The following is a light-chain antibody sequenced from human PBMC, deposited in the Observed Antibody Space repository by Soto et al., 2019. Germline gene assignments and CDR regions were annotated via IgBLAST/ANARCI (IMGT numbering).Light chain of an antibody. J-gene: IGKJ5*01. CDR1: QSVSSSY. Sequence: ENVLTQSPGTLSLSPGERATLSCRASQSVSSSYLAWYQQKPGQASRLLLYGASSRATGIPDRFSGSGSGPDFTLTIDRLETEDFAVYYCQQYGDSPQTFGQGTRLEI. CDR3: QQYGDSPQT. CDR2: GAS. V-gene: IGKV3-20*01.